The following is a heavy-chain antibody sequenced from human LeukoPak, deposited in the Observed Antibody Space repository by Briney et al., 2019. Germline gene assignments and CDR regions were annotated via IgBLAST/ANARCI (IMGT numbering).Heavy chain of an antibody. D-gene: IGHD4-23*01. J-gene: IGHJ4*02. Sequence: ASVKVSCKASGYTFTGYYMHWVRQAPGQGLEWMGWINPNSGVTNYAQKFQGRVTMTRDTSISTAYMELSRLRSDDTAVYYCTRDLRRRDYGGNNFDYWGQGTLVTVSS. CDR1: GYTFTGYY. CDR3: TRDLRRRDYGGNNFDY. CDR2: INPNSGVT. V-gene: IGHV1-2*02.